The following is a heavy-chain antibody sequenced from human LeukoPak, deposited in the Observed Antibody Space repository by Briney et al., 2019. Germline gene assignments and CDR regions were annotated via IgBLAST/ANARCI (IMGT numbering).Heavy chain of an antibody. V-gene: IGHV1-2*02. CDR3: ARDDIGATGTRVGRY. CDR1: GYRFTGYY. Sequence: ASVKVSCKVSGYRFTGYYMHWVRQAPGQGLEWMGWINPTSGGTKYARKFQGRVTMTRDSSISTAYMELNRLRYDDTAVYYCARDDIGATGTRVGRYWGQGTLVTVSS. CDR2: INPTSGGT. J-gene: IGHJ4*02. D-gene: IGHD6-13*01.